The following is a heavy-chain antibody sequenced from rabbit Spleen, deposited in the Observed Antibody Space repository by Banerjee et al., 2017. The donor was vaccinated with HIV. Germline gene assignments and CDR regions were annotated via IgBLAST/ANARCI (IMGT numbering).Heavy chain of an antibody. J-gene: IGHJ4*01. V-gene: IGHV1S45*01. CDR3: ARAGNAYGYFVL. Sequence: QQQLEESGGGLVKPEGSPTLTCKASGFDLSSSYYMCWVRQAPGKGLEWIGCIYTGSSGSTYYASWATGRFTITRSTSLNTVTLQMTSLTAADTATYFCARAGNAYGYFVLWGPGTLVTVS. D-gene: IGHD6-1*01. CDR1: GFDLSSSYY. CDR2: IYTGSSGST.